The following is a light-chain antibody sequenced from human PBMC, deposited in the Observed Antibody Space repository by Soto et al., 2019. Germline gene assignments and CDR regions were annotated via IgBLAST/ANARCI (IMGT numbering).Light chain of an antibody. CDR3: HQDHNWYT. V-gene: IGKV3-15*01. J-gene: IGKJ2*01. Sequence: EIVMTQSPGTLSVSPGERATLSCRASQTVSSNLAWYQQKPGQAPRLLIYGASTRATGIPARFSGSGSGTEFTLTISSLQSEDFAVYFCHQDHNWYTFGQGTKLEI. CDR1: QTVSSN. CDR2: GAS.